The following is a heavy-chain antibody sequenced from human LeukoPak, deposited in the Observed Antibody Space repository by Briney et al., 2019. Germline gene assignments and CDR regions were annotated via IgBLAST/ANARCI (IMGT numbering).Heavy chain of an antibody. Sequence: GGSLRLSCAASGFTFSSYAMHWVRQAPGKGLEWVAVISYDGSNKYYAVSVKGRFTISRDNSKNTLYLQMNSLRAEDTAVYYCARESASIGSIGGDAFDIWGQGTMVTVSS. CDR2: ISYDGSNK. J-gene: IGHJ3*02. CDR3: ARESASIGSIGGDAFDI. D-gene: IGHD2-2*03. CDR1: GFTFSSYA. V-gene: IGHV3-30*04.